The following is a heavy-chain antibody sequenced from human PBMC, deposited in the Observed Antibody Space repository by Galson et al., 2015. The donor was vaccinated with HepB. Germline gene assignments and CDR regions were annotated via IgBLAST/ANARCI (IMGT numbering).Heavy chain of an antibody. J-gene: IGHJ4*02. V-gene: IGHV1-18*01. CDR2: ISAYNGNT. CDR1: GYTFTSYG. CDR3: ARLYSSGWYGSEGFDY. Sequence: SVKVSCKASGYTFTSYGISWVRQAPGQGLEWMGWISAYNGNTNYAQKLQGRVTMTTDTSTSTAYMELRSLRSDDTAVYYCARLYSSGWYGSEGFDYWGQGTLVTVSS. D-gene: IGHD6-19*01.